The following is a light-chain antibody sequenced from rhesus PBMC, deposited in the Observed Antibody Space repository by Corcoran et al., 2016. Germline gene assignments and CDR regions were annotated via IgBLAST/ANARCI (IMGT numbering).Light chain of an antibody. CDR3: QQFKNYPWT. J-gene: IGKJ1*01. V-gene: IGKV1-41*01. Sequence: DIKMTQSPSSLSASVGDRVTITCRASQSISNYLNWYQQEPGKAPTLLIYSASSLQSGVPSRFSGSGSGTEFTLTIRTLQPEDFATYYYQQFKNYPWTFGQETKVEIK. CDR2: SAS. CDR1: QSISNY.